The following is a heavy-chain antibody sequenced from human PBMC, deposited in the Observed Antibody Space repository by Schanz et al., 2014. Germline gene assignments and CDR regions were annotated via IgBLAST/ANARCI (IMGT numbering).Heavy chain of an antibody. CDR1: GFTFSSYA. D-gene: IGHD6-19*01. CDR3: AKLSSSGRLAGYFDY. J-gene: IGHJ4*02. CDR2: ISASGGST. V-gene: IGHV3-23*04. Sequence: VQLVESGGGVVQFGRSLRLSCAASGFTFSSYAMSWVRQAPGKGLEWVSTISASGGSTYYADSVKGRFTISRDNSKNILYLQMNSLRAEDTAVYYCAKLSSSGRLAGYFDYWGQGALVTVSS.